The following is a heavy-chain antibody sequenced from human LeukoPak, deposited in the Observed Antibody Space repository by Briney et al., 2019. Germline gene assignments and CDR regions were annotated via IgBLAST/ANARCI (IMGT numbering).Heavy chain of an antibody. D-gene: IGHD3-10*01. J-gene: IGHJ4*02. CDR3: ARYYYGSGSPDAYFDY. CDR1: GGSISSYY. CDR2: IYYSGST. Sequence: SETLSLTCTVSGGSISSYYWNWIRQPPRKGLEWIGYIYYSGSTNYNPSLKSRVTISVDTSKNQFSLKPSSVTAADTAVYYCARYYYGSGSPDAYFDYWGQGTLVTVSS. V-gene: IGHV4-59*01.